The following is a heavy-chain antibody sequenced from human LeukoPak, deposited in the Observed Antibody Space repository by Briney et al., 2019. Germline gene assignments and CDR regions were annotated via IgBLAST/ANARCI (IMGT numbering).Heavy chain of an antibody. J-gene: IGHJ3*02. CDR1: GYTFTSYY. D-gene: IGHD3-3*01. Sequence: ASVKVSCKASGYTFTSYYMHWVRQAPGQGLEWMGIINPSGGSTSYAQKFQGRVTMTRDMSTSTVHMELSSLRSEDTAVYYCARGGYDDNAFDIWGQGTMVTVSS. V-gene: IGHV1-46*01. CDR3: ARGGYDDNAFDI. CDR2: INPSGGST.